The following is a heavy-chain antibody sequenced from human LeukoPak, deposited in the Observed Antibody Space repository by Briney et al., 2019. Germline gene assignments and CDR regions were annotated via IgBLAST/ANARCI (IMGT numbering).Heavy chain of an antibody. CDR2: ISAYNGNT. V-gene: IGHV1-18*01. D-gene: IGHD3-22*01. Sequence: ASVKVSCKASGYTFTSYGISWVRQAPGQGLEWMGWISAYNGNTNYAQKLQGRVTMTTDTSTSTAYMELRSLRSDDTAVYYCARDHLLYYYDSRTNAFDIWGQGTMVTVSS. J-gene: IGHJ3*02. CDR3: ARDHLLYYYDSRTNAFDI. CDR1: GYTFTSYG.